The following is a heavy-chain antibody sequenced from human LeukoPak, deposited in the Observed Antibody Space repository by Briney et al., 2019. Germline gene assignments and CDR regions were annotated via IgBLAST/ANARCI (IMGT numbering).Heavy chain of an antibody. CDR2: TSTTSSSI. CDR1: GFTFSSYS. D-gene: IGHD6-19*01. J-gene: IGHJ4*02. Sequence: PGGSLRLSCAASGFTFSSYSMNWVRQAPGKGLEWVSFTSTTSSSIYYADSVKGRFTISRDNAKNSLYLQMSSLRDEDTAVYYCARMRSGWYIDYWGQRTLVTVSS. CDR3: ARMRSGWYIDY. V-gene: IGHV3-48*02.